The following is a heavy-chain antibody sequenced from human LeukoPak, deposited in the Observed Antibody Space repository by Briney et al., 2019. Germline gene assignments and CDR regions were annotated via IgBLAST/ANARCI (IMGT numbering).Heavy chain of an antibody. D-gene: IGHD6-19*01. CDR2: MNPNSGST. Sequence: ASVKVSCKASGYIFSSYDINWVRQATGQGLEWMGWMNPNSGSTGYAQKLQGRVTMTRNTSISTAYMELSSLRFEDTAVYYCARARSGWAHNWFDPWGQGTLVTVSS. J-gene: IGHJ5*02. V-gene: IGHV1-8*01. CDR1: GYIFSSYD. CDR3: ARARSGWAHNWFDP.